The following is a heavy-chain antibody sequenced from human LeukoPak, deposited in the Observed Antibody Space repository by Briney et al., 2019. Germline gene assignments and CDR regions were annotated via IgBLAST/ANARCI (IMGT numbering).Heavy chain of an antibody. Sequence: GGSLTLSCPASGFTFSSYGLHWVRQAPGKGLEWVAVISYDGRNKYYRDSVKGRFTISRDNSKNTLYLQMNSVRAEDTAVYYCAKEHIYCRSGSDFDFWGQGTLVTVSS. V-gene: IGHV3-30*18. CDR1: GFTFSSYG. CDR3: AKEHIYCRSGSDFDF. D-gene: IGHD3-10*01. J-gene: IGHJ4*02. CDR2: ISYDGRNK.